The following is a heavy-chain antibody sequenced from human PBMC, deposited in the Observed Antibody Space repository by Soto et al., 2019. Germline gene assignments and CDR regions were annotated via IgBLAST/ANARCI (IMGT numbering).Heavy chain of an antibody. V-gene: IGHV3-74*01. J-gene: IGHJ4*02. CDR2: INSDGSST. D-gene: IGHD1-20*01. CDR3: ARVVVTGTDFDY. CDR1: GFTFSSYW. Sequence: EGSLRLSCAASGFTFSSYWMHWVRQAPGKGLVWVSRINSDGSSTSYADSVKGRFTISRDNAKNTLYLQMNSLRAEDTAVYYCARVVVTGTDFDYWGQGTLVTVSS.